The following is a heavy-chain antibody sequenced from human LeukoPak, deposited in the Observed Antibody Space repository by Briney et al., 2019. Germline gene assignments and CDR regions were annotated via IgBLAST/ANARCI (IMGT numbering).Heavy chain of an antibody. J-gene: IGHJ4*02. D-gene: IGHD1-26*01. CDR3: AKDVEVGATTRAGSEFDY. V-gene: IGHV3-23*01. Sequence: SGGSLRLYCAASGFTFSSYAMSWVRQAPGKGLEWVSAISGSGGSTYYADSVKGRFTISRDNSNNTLYLQMNSLRAEDTAVYYCAKDVEVGATTRAGSEFDYWGQGTLVTVSS. CDR1: GFTFSSYA. CDR2: ISGSGGST.